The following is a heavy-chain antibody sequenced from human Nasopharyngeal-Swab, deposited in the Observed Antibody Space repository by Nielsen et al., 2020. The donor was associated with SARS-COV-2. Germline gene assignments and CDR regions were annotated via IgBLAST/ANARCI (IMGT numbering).Heavy chain of an antibody. D-gene: IGHD3-22*01. CDR2: IYYSGST. V-gene: IGHV4-59*13. Sequence: SATLSLSCTVSGGSISSYSWSWIRQPPGKGLEWIGYIYYSGSTNYNPSLKSRVTISVDTSKNQFSLKLSSVTAADTAVYYCARGSGYYDSSGYSDYWGQGTLVTVSS. J-gene: IGHJ4*02. CDR3: ARGSGYYDSSGYSDY. CDR1: GGSISSYS.